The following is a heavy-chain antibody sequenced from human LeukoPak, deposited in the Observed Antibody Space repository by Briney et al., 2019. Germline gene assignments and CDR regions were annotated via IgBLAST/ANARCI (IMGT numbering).Heavy chain of an antibody. Sequence: GGSLRLSCAASGFTFSSYAMSWVRQAPGKGPEWVSAISERGDSTYYADSVKGRFTISRDNAKNTLYLQMNSLRAEDTAVYYCARAVAGGFDYWGQGTLVTVSS. CDR1: GFTFSSYA. CDR2: ISERGDST. J-gene: IGHJ4*02. V-gene: IGHV3-23*01. D-gene: IGHD6-19*01. CDR3: ARAVAGGFDY.